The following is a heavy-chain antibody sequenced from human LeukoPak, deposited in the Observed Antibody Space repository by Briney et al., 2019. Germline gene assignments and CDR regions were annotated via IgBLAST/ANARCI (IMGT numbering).Heavy chain of an antibody. D-gene: IGHD6-19*01. V-gene: IGHV3-72*01. CDR1: GFTFSDHV. J-gene: IGHJ4*02. CDR2: AKNKAQRYTT. Sequence: GGSLRLSCAASGFTFSDHVMDWVRQAPGKGLEWIGRAKNKAQRYTTEYAASVSGRFTIAREDSKSTLSLQMDSLKSEDTAVYYCAGWLSGAPRDWGQGTLVTVSS. CDR3: AGWLSGAPRD.